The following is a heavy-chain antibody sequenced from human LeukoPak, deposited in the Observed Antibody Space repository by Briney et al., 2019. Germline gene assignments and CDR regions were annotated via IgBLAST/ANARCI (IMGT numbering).Heavy chain of an antibody. V-gene: IGHV6-1*01. CDR3: ARALRPGIAVAGTGLMARAFDI. D-gene: IGHD6-19*01. Sequence: SQTLSLTCAISGDSVSSNSAAWNWIRQSPSRGLEWLGRTYYRSKWYNDYAVSVRSRITINPDTSKNQFSLQLNSVTPEDTAVYYCARALRPGIAVAGTGLMARAFDIWGQGTMVTVSS. CDR2: TYYRSKWYN. CDR1: GDSVSSNSAA. J-gene: IGHJ3*02.